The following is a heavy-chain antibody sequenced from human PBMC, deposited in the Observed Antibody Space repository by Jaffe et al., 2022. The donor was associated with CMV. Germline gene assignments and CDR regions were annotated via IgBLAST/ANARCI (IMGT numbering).Heavy chain of an antibody. D-gene: IGHD2-15*01. V-gene: IGHV2-70*01. Sequence: QVTLRESGPALVKPTQTLTLTCTFSGFSLSTSGMCVSWIRQPPGKALEWLALIDWDDDKYYSTSLKTRLTISKDTSKNQVVLTMTNMDPVDTATYYCARTQRTCSGGSCYVWFDPWGQGTLVTVSS. CDR3: ARTQRTCSGGSCYVWFDP. J-gene: IGHJ5*02. CDR2: IDWDDDK. CDR1: GFSLSTSGMC.